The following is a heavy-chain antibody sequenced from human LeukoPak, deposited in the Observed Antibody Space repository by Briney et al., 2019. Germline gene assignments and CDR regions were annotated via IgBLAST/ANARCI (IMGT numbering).Heavy chain of an antibody. V-gene: IGHV4-34*01. CDR3: TRGPPKTTYYYYYYYMDV. J-gene: IGHJ6*03. CDR1: GGSFSGYY. CDR2: INHSGST. D-gene: IGHD1-1*01. Sequence: PSETLSLTCAVYGGSFSGYYWSWIRQPPGKGLEWIEEINHSGSTNYNPSLKSRVTISVDTSKNQFSLRLSSVTAADTAVYYCTRGPPKTTYYYYYYYMDVWGKGTTVTVSS.